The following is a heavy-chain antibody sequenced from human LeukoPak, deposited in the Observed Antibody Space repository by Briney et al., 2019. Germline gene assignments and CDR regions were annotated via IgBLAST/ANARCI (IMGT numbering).Heavy chain of an antibody. D-gene: IGHD3-9*01. Sequence: GGSLRLSCAASGFTFSNAWMSWVRQAPGKGLEWVSAISGSGGSTYYADSVKGRFTISRDNSKNTLYLQMNSLRAEDTAVYYCAKDGREVLRYFDWLLYRADYWGQGTLVTVSS. J-gene: IGHJ4*02. CDR1: GFTFSNAW. CDR3: AKDGREVLRYFDWLLYRADY. V-gene: IGHV3-23*01. CDR2: ISGSGGST.